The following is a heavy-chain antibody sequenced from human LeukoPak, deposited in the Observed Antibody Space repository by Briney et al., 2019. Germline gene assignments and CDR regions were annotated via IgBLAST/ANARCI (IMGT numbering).Heavy chain of an antibody. CDR1: GGSISSGGYY. CDR2: IYYTGST. V-gene: IGHV4-31*03. D-gene: IGHD2-2*01. Sequence: PSQTLSLTCTVSGGSISSGGYYWNWIRQHPGKGLEWIGYIYYTGSTNYNPSLKSRVTISVDMSKNQFSLKLSSVTAADTAVYYCARGPPAKPGTGYYYGMDVWGQGTTVTVSS. J-gene: IGHJ6*02. CDR3: ARGPPAKPGTGYYYGMDV.